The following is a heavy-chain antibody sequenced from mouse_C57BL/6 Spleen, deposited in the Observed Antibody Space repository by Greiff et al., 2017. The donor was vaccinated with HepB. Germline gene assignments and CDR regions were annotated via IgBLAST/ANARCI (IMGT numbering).Heavy chain of an antibody. CDR2: IVPSASYT. V-gene: IGHV1-50*01. CDR3: AGTAYFDY. D-gene: IGHD6-1*01. Sequence: QVQLQQPGAELVKPGASVKLSCKASGYTFPSYWMQWVKQRPGQGLEWIGEIVPSASYTNYNQKFKGKATLTVDTSSSPAYMQLSSLTSEDSAVYYSAGTAYFDYWGQGTTLTVSS. CDR1: GYTFPSYW. J-gene: IGHJ2*01.